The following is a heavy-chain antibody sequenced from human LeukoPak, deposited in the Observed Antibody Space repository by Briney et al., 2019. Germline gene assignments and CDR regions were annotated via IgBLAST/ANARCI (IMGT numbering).Heavy chain of an antibody. V-gene: IGHV3-48*01. J-gene: IGHJ4*02. CDR3: AREGWYSSGWYDY. CDR1: GFTFSSYS. Sequence: GGSLRLSCAASGFTFSSYSMSWVRQAPGKGLEWVSYISSSSSTIYYADSVKGRFTISRDNAKNSLYLQMNSLRAEDTAVYYCAREGWYSSGWYDYWGQGTLVTVSS. D-gene: IGHD6-19*01. CDR2: ISSSSSTI.